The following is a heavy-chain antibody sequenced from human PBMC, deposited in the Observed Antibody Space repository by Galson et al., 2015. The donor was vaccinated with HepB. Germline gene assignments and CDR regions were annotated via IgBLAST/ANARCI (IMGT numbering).Heavy chain of an antibody. Sequence: SLRLSCAASGFTFSGYGMHWVRQAPGKGLEWVAVIRYDGSNKYYADSVKGRFTISRDNSKNTLYLQMNSLRAEDTAVYYCASTYGSVSYGSRYWGQGTLVTVSS. V-gene: IGHV3-33*08. CDR3: ASTYGSVSYGSRY. D-gene: IGHD3-10*01. CDR2: IRYDGSNK. J-gene: IGHJ4*02. CDR1: GFTFSGYG.